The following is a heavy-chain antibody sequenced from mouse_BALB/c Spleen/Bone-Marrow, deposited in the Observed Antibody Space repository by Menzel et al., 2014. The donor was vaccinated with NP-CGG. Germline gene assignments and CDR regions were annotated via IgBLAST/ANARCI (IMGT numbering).Heavy chain of an antibody. CDR1: GFNIKDTY. D-gene: IGHD4-1*01. J-gene: IGHJ4*01. CDR2: IDPANGNT. V-gene: IGHV14-3*02. Sequence: EVQLQQSGAELVKPGASVKLSCTASGFNIKDTYMHWVKQRPEQGLEWIGRIDPANGNTKYDPKFQGKATITADTSSNTAYLQDSSLTSEDTAVYYCARWEYYAMDYWGQATSVTVSS. CDR3: ARWEYYAMDY.